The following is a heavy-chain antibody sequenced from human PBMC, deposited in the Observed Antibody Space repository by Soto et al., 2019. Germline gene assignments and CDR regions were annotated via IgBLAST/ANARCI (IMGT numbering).Heavy chain of an antibody. CDR3: VREGRGSFDF. CDR2: IGGRGNSA. V-gene: IGHV3-23*01. D-gene: IGHD5-12*01. J-gene: IGHJ3*01. Sequence: GSMIDPYTSSDVIFINYSGNLIRQAPGKGLEWVSVIGGRGNSAYYADSVQGRFTISRDNSKNTLSLQMSSLTADDTAIYYCVREGRGSFDFSGGAIMVTVSS. CDR1: DVIFINYS.